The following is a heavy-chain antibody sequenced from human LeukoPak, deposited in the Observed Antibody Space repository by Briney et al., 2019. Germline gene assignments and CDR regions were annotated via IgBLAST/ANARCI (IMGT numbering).Heavy chain of an antibody. V-gene: IGHV1-8*01. Sequence: ASVKVSCKASGYTFTSYDITWVRQATGQGFEWMGWMSPNRGDTGYAQKFQGRVTMTRNTSISTAYMELSSLRSEDTAVYYCARAAYYYDSSGYYGGYYFDYWGQGTLVTVSS. D-gene: IGHD3-22*01. CDR3: ARAAYYYDSSGYYGGYYFDY. J-gene: IGHJ4*02. CDR1: GYTFTSYD. CDR2: MSPNRGDT.